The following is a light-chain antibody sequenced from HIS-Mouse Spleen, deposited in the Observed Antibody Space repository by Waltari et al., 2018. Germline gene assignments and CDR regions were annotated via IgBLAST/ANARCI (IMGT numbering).Light chain of an antibody. CDR1: SSDVVGYNY. CDR3: CSYAGSYPVV. Sequence: QSALTQPRSVSGSPGQSVTISCTGTSSDVVGYNYVSWYQQHPGKAPTLMIYDVSKRPSGVPDRFSGSKSGNTASLTISGLQAEDEADYYCCSYAGSYPVVFGGGTKLTVL. J-gene: IGLJ2*01. CDR2: DVS. V-gene: IGLV2-11*01.